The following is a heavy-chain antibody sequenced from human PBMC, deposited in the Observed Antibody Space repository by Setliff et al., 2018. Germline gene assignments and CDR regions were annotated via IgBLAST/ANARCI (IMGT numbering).Heavy chain of an antibody. CDR2: IKSKSEDEAR. Sequence: GGSLRLSCVASGITFKNAWMTWVRQAPGKGLEWVGRIKSKSEDEARNYAAPVKGRFSISRDDSKNTIYLQMNSLKMEDTAFYYCTTGPRDSRDYLNWFDPWGPGTLVTVSS. D-gene: IGHD3-22*01. J-gene: IGHJ5*02. V-gene: IGHV3-15*01. CDR3: TTGPRDSRDYLNWFDP. CDR1: GITFKNAW.